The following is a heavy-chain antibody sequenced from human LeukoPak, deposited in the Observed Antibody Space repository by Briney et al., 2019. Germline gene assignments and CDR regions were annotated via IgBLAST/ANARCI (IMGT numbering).Heavy chain of an antibody. D-gene: IGHD3-22*01. V-gene: IGHV3-11*04. CDR3: ARSPDYYYDSSGYYYDY. J-gene: IGHJ4*02. CDR2: ISSSGSTR. CDR1: GFTFSDYY. Sequence: GGSLRLSCAASGFTFSDYYMTWIRQAPGTGLEWASYISSSGSTRYYAGSVRGRFTISRDNAKNSLYLQMNSLRAEDTAVYYCARSPDYYYDSSGYYYDYWGQGTLVTVSS.